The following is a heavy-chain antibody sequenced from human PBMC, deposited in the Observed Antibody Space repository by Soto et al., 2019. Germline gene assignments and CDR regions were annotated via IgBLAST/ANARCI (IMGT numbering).Heavy chain of an antibody. Sequence: PXESLKISCKGSGYSFTSYWISWVRQMPGKGLEWMGRIDPSDSYTNYSPSFQGHVTISADKSISTAYLQWSSLKASDTAMYYCARYIVVGNYYYYGMDVWGQGTTVTVSS. CDR3: ARYIVVGNYYYYGMDV. V-gene: IGHV5-10-1*01. CDR2: IDPSDSYT. D-gene: IGHD2-2*01. CDR1: GYSFTSYW. J-gene: IGHJ6*02.